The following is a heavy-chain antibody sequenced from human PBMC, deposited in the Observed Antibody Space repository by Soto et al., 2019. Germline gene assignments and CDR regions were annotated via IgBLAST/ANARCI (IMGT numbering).Heavy chain of an antibody. V-gene: IGHV3-23*01. J-gene: IGHJ4*02. CDR2: ITGDGHRT. D-gene: IGHD3-22*01. Sequence: EVQLLESGGGLVQPGGSLRLSCTASGFTFSGYAMSWVRQSPGKELEWVAAITGDGHRTYYADSVEGRFTISRDNSKKTLFLQMNSLRTDDTAIYHCAKRYYYDSATFSPLFESWGQGVLVTVSS. CDR1: GFTFSGYA. CDR3: AKRYYYDSATFSPLFES.